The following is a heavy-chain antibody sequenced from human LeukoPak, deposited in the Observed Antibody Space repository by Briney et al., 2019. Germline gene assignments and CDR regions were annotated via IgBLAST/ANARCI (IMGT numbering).Heavy chain of an antibody. J-gene: IGHJ4*02. CDR3: AAEVVGSNPWGY. CDR2: IIPIFGTA. D-gene: IGHD4-11*01. CDR1: GGTFSSYA. Sequence: SVKVSCKASGGTFSSYAISWVRQAPGQGLEWMGGIIPIFGTANYAQKFQGRVTITTDESTSTAYMELSSLRSEDTAVYYCAAEVVGSNPWGYWGQGTLVTVSS. V-gene: IGHV1-69*05.